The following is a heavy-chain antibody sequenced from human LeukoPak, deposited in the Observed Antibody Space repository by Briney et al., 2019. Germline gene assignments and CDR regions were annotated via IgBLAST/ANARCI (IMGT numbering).Heavy chain of an antibody. CDR3: ANLGYCSGGSCED. J-gene: IGHJ4*02. D-gene: IGHD2-15*01. Sequence: SETLSPTCTVSGGSISSYYWSWIRQPAGKGLEWIGRIYTSGSTNYNPSLKSRVTMSVDTSKNQFPLKLSSVTAADTAVYYCANLGYCSGGSCEDWGQGTLVTVSS. CDR2: IYTSGST. CDR1: GGSISSYY. V-gene: IGHV4-4*07.